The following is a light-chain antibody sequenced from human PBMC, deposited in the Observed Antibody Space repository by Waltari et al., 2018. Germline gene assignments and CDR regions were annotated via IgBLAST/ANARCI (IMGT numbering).Light chain of an antibody. CDR1: SRDVGNYNL. V-gene: IGLV2-23*02. CDR3: ASYGDSDTWV. CDR2: EVN. Sequence: QSALTQPASVSGSPGQSIAISCTGTSRDVGNYNLVSWYQQYPGKAPNLLIYEVNRWPSGASNRFSGSKSGNTASLTISGLQAEDEAYYYCASYGDSDTWVFGGGTKLNVL. J-gene: IGLJ3*02.